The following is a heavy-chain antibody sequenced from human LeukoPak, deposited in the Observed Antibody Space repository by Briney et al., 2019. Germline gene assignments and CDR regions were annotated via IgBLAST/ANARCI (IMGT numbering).Heavy chain of an antibody. Sequence: GGSLSLSCAASGFTFSSYWMHWVRQAPGKGLVWVSRINSDGCSTSYADSVKGRFTISRDNAKNTLYLQMNSLRAEDTAVYYCARALFYSNYDYWGQGTLVTVSS. D-gene: IGHD4-11*01. J-gene: IGHJ4*02. V-gene: IGHV3-74*01. CDR1: GFTFSSYW. CDR2: INSDGCST. CDR3: ARALFYSNYDY.